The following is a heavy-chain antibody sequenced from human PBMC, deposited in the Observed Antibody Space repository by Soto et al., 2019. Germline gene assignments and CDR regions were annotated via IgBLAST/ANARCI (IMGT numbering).Heavy chain of an antibody. CDR3: AKGPQDYYDSSGYYPSEWYFDL. V-gene: IGHV3-9*01. D-gene: IGHD3-22*01. CDR1: GFTFDDYA. J-gene: IGHJ2*01. Sequence: PGGSLRLSCAASGFTFDDYAMHWVRQAPGQGLEWVSGISWNSGSIGYADSVKGRFTISRDNAKNSLYLQMNSLRAEDTALYYCAKGPQDYYDSSGYYPSEWYFDLWGRGTLVTVSS. CDR2: ISWNSGSI.